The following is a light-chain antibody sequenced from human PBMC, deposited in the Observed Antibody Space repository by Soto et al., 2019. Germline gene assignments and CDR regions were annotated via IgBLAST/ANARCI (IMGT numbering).Light chain of an antibody. V-gene: IGLV1-51*02. CDR2: ENN. CDR1: SSNIGNNY. CDR3: GTWDSSLSEGV. Sequence: QSVLTQPPSVSAAPGQTVTISCSGSSSNIGNNYVSWYQQLPGTAPKLLIYENNKRPSGIPDRFSGSKSGTSATLGITGLQTGDEADYYCGTWDSSLSEGVFGGGTQLTVL. J-gene: IGLJ2*01.